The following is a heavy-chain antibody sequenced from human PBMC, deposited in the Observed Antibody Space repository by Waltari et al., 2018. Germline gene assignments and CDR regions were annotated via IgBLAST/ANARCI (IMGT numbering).Heavy chain of an antibody. CDR3: ARGWLRLSGFDY. CDR2: IYSGGST. Sequence: EVQLVETGGGLIQPGGSLRLSCVASGFTVSSNYMSWVRQAPGKGLEWVSVIYSGGSTYYADSVKGRFTISRDNSKNTLYLQMNSLRAEDTAVYYCARGWLRLSGFDYWGQGTLVTVSS. J-gene: IGHJ4*02. V-gene: IGHV3-53*02. D-gene: IGHD5-12*01. CDR1: GFTVSSNY.